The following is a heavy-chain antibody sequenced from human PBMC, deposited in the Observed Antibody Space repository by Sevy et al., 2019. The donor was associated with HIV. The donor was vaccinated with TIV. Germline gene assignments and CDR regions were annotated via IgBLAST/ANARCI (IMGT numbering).Heavy chain of an antibody. CDR3: ATTSTPLYYYALDV. J-gene: IGHJ6*02. CDR2: IYSGEYT. V-gene: IGHV3-53*01. CDR1: GFTVSSKY. D-gene: IGHD1-26*01. Sequence: GGSLRLSCAASGFTVSSKYMSWVRQAPGKGLEWVSVIYSGEYTYYADSVKGRFTISRDISKNTRNLEMNNLRAEDTAIYYCATTSTPLYYYALDVWGQGTTVTVSS.